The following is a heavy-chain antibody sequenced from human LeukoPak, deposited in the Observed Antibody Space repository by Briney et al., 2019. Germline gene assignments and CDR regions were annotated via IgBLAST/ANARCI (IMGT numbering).Heavy chain of an antibody. J-gene: IGHJ5*02. CDR2: ISGSGGST. Sequence: PGGSLRLSCAASGFTVSSNYMSWVRQAPGKGLEWVSAISGSGGSTYYADSVKGRFTISRDNSKNTLYLQMNSLRAEDTAVYYCAKREMAYNWFDPWGQGTLVTVSS. D-gene: IGHD5-24*01. CDR1: GFTVSSNY. V-gene: IGHV3-23*01. CDR3: AKREMAYNWFDP.